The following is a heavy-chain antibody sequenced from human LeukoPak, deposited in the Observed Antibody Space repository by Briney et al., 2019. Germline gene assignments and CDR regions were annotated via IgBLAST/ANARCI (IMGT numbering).Heavy chain of an antibody. Sequence: PGGSLRLSCAASGFTVSSYGMHWVRHAPGKGLEWVAVISYDGSNKYYADSVKGRFTISRDNSKNTLYLQMNSLRAEDTAVYYCAKGLGRGYDSSGYEVSASPWYFDLWGRGTLVTVSS. V-gene: IGHV3-30*18. J-gene: IGHJ2*01. CDR2: ISYDGSNK. CDR1: GFTVSSYG. D-gene: IGHD3-22*01. CDR3: AKGLGRGYDSSGYEVSASPWYFDL.